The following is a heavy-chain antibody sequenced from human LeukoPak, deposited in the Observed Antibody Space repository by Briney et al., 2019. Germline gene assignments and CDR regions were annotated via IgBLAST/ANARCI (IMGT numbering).Heavy chain of an antibody. CDR1: GGSITGYY. D-gene: IGHD6-19*01. V-gene: IGHV4-59*08. CDR3: ARLRPRSYSSGWYYFDF. J-gene: IGHJ4*02. Sequence: SETLSLTCTVSGGSITGYYWSWIRQPPGKGLEWIGYVFYSGTTLYNPSVKSRVTMSVDTSKTQFSLKLTSVTAADTAVYYCARLRPRSYSSGWYYFDFWGQGTLVTVSS. CDR2: VFYSGTT.